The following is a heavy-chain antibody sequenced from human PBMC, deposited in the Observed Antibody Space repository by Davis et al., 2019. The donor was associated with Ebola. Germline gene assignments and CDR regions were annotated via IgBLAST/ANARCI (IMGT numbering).Heavy chain of an antibody. V-gene: IGHV4-59*01. CDR2: IYYSGST. D-gene: IGHD3-3*01. J-gene: IGHJ5*02. CDR1: VITFSSYA. Sequence: ESLKISCPDSVITFSSYAMTWVRQAPGKGLEWIGYIYYSGSTNYNPSLKSRVTISVDTSKNQFSLKLSSVTAADTAVYYCARDGNDFWSGGWFDPWGQGTLVTVSS. CDR3: ARDGNDFWSGGWFDP.